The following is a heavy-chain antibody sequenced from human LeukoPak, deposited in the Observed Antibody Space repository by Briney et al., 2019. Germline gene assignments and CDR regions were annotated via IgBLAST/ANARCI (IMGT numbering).Heavy chain of an antibody. V-gene: IGHV1-46*01. CDR1: GGTFSSYA. J-gene: IGHJ4*02. Sequence: ASVKVSCKASGGTFSSYAISWVRQAPGQGLEWMGIINPSGGSTSYAQKFQGRVTMTRDTSTSTVYMELSSLRSEDTAVYYCARAVYAGAAAALFDYWGQGTLVTVSS. CDR3: ARAVYAGAAAALFDY. D-gene: IGHD6-13*01. CDR2: INPSGGST.